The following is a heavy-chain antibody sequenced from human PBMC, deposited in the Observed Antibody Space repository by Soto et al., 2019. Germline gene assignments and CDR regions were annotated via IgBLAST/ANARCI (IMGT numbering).Heavy chain of an antibody. CDR1: GYNFTNYW. CDR2: IYPDDSDT. J-gene: IGHJ5*02. CDR3: ARRYVLTGYYTLDP. Sequence: EVQLVQSGAEVKKPGESLRISCKGSGYNFTNYWIGWVRQMPGKGLEWMGIIYPDDSDTRYSPSFQGQVTISADKSISTAYLHWSSLRASDPARYYCARRYVLTGYYTLDPWGQGTLVTVSS. V-gene: IGHV5-51*01. D-gene: IGHD3-9*01.